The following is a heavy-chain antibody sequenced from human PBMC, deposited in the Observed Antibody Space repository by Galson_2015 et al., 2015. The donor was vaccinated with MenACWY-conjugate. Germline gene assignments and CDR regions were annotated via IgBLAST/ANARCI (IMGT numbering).Heavy chain of an antibody. V-gene: IGHV5-51*01. CDR1: GSTFTSHW. CDR2: IYPGDSDT. J-gene: IGHJ4*02. D-gene: IGHD6-6*01. Sequence: QSGAEVIKPGESLKISCKGSGSTFTSHWIGWVRQMPGKGLEWMGIIYPGDSDTRYTPSFQGHVTISADKSINTAYLQWGSLEASDTAMYYCARQGFGSSSLDYWGQGTLVTVSS. CDR3: ARQGFGSSSLDY.